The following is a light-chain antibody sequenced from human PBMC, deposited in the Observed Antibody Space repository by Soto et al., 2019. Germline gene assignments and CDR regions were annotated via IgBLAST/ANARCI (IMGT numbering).Light chain of an antibody. CDR2: TAF. Sequence: DIQMTQSQSSLSASVGDRVTITCRASQGISNYLAWYQHKPGTVPKLLIYTAFTLQSGVPSRFTGSGSGTDFTLTSSSLQTEDVATYYCQKYNSAPWTIGQATKVDIK. V-gene: IGKV1-27*01. J-gene: IGKJ1*01. CDR1: QGISNY. CDR3: QKYNSAPWT.